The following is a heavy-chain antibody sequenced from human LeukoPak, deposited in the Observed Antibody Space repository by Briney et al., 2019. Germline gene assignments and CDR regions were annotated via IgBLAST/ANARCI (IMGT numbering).Heavy chain of an antibody. Sequence: GSLRLSCAASGFTFSSYAMSWIRQPPGKGLEWIGEINHSGSTNYNPSLKSRVTISVDTSKNQFSLKLSSVTAADTAVYYCARGRARYDYVWGSYRYCEYFDYWGQGTLVTVSS. CDR3: ARGRARYDYVWGSYRYCEYFDY. J-gene: IGHJ4*02. V-gene: IGHV4-34*01. D-gene: IGHD3-16*02. CDR2: INHSGST. CDR1: GFTFSSYA.